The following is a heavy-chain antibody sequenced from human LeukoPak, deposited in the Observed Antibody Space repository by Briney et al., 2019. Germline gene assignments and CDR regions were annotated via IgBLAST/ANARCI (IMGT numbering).Heavy chain of an antibody. J-gene: IGHJ5*02. CDR2: IKQDGSEK. CDR1: GFSVSDYW. CDR3: VRDGGTDWYDP. V-gene: IGHV3-7*01. Sequence: GGSLRLSCAASGFSVSDYWVTWVRQAPGKGLEWVANIKQDGSEKTYVDSVKGRFTISRDNAKNSLYLQMNSLRVEDTAMYYCVRDGGTDWYDPWGQGTLATVFS. D-gene: IGHD3-16*01.